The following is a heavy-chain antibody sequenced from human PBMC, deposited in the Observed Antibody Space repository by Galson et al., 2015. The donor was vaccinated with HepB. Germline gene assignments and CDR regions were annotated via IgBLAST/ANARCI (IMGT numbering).Heavy chain of an antibody. CDR3: ARGFDVGQQLDY. J-gene: IGHJ4*02. CDR1: GYTFTSYA. CDR2: INAGNGNT. V-gene: IGHV1-3*01. D-gene: IGHD6-13*01. Sequence: SCKASGYTFTSYAMHWVRQAPGQRLEWMGWINAGNGNTKYSQKFQGRVTITRDTSASTAYMELSSLRSEDTAVYYCARGFDVGQQLDYWGQGTLVTVSS.